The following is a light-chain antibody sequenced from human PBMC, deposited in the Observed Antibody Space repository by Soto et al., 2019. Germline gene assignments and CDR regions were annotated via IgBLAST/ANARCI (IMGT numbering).Light chain of an antibody. CDR3: QKYNSYPLT. CDR2: DAS. CDR1: QSISSW. Sequence: DIQMTQSPSTLSASVVDRVTITFRASQSISSWLAWYQQKPGKAPKLLIYDASSLESGVPSRFSGSGSGTEFTLTISSLQPDDFATYYCQKYNSYPLTFGGGTKVDIK. J-gene: IGKJ4*01. V-gene: IGKV1-5*01.